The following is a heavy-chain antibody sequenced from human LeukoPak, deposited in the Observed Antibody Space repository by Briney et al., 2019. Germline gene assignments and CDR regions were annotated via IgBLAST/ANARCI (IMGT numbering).Heavy chain of an antibody. V-gene: IGHV3-15*01. D-gene: IGHD3-3*02. CDR2: IKSKIDGGTT. Sequence: GGSLRLSCAASGFTITNARMGWVRQAPGKGLEWVGLIKSKIDGGTTDFAAPVKGRFTISRDDSKHTLYLQMNSLKSEDTAVYYCTTGCGHSDFDYWGQGTLVTVSS. J-gene: IGHJ4*02. CDR1: GFTITNAR. CDR3: TTGCGHSDFDY.